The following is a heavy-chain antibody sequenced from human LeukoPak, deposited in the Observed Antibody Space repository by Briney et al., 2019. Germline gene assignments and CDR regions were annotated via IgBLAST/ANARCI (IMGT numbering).Heavy chain of an antibody. CDR1: GYTFTIYG. D-gene: IGHD4-23*01. CDR3: ARTLTVVTPLFDY. V-gene: IGHV1-18*01. Sequence: ASVKVSCKTSGYTFTIYGISWVRQAPGQGLEWMGWISVYNGNINYAQNLQGRVTMTTDTSTNTAYMELRSLRSDDTAVYYCARTLTVVTPLFDYWGQGTLVTVSS. CDR2: ISVYNGNI. J-gene: IGHJ4*02.